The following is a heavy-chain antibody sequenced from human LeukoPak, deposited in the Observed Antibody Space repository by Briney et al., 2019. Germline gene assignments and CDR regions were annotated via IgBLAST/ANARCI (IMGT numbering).Heavy chain of an antibody. Sequence: SETLSLTCTVSGGSISSYYWSWIRQPPGKGLEWIGHIYYSGSANHNPSLKSRVTISLDTSKNQFSLRLSSVTAADTAVYYCARVRGVVPAASDYWGQGTLVTVSS. CDR1: GGSISSYY. D-gene: IGHD2-2*01. CDR2: IYYSGSA. CDR3: ARVRGVVPAASDY. V-gene: IGHV4-59*12. J-gene: IGHJ4*02.